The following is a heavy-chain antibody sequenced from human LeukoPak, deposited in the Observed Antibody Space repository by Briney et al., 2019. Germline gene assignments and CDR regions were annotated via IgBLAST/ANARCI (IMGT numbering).Heavy chain of an antibody. V-gene: IGHV4-59*01. CDR3: ARGRTYRSSSWFDP. Sequence: SETLSLTCNVSGGSISSYYWSWIRQPPGKGLEWIGYIYYSGSTNCNPSLKSRVTISVDTSKNQFSLKLSSVTAADTAVYYCARGRTYRSSSWFDPWGQGTLVTVSS. D-gene: IGHD6-6*01. J-gene: IGHJ5*02. CDR2: IYYSGST. CDR1: GGSISSYY.